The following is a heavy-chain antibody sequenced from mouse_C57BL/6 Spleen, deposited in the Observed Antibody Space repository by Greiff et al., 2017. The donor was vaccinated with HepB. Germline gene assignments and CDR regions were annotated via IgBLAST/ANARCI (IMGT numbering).Heavy chain of an antibody. CDR1: GYTFTDYY. J-gene: IGHJ4*01. CDR2: IFPGSGST. CDR3: ALLPVTIYAMDY. V-gene: IGHV1-75*01. D-gene: IGHD2-12*01. Sequence: QVQLKQSGPELVKPGASVKISCKASGYTFTDYYINWVKQRPGQGLEWIGWIFPGSGSTYYNEKFKGKATLTVDKSSSTAYMLLSSLTSEDSAVYFCALLPVTIYAMDYWGQGTSVTVSS.